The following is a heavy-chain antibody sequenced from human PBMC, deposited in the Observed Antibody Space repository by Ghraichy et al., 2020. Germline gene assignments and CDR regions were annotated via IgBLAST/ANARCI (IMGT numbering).Heavy chain of an antibody. CDR3: AKEKDIVVVVAATSYALDF. J-gene: IGHJ3*01. V-gene: IGHV3-23*01. CDR1: GFTFSSYG. Sequence: GGSLRLSCAASGFTFSSYGMSWVRQAPGKGLEWVSAIRGSGDGTYYADSVKGRFTISRDNSNNTLYVQMNSLRAEDTAVYYCAKEKDIVVVVAATSYALDFWGQGTLVTVSS. D-gene: IGHD2-15*01. CDR2: IRGSGDGT.